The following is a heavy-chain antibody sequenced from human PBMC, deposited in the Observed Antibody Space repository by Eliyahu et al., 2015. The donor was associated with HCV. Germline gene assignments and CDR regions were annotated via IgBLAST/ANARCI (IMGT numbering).Heavy chain of an antibody. V-gene: IGHV1-2*02. CDR2: INPNSGGT. CDR1: GYTFTGYY. D-gene: IGHD3-3*01. Sequence: QVQLVQSGAEVKKPGAXVKXSCXASGYTFTGYYMXWVRQAPGQGLXWMGWINPNSGGTNXAQKFQGRVTMTRDTSISTAYMELSRLRSDDTAVYYCASNREYGWSGYSTGVYGMDVWGQGTTVTVSS. CDR3: ASNREYGWSGYSTGVYGMDV. J-gene: IGHJ6*02.